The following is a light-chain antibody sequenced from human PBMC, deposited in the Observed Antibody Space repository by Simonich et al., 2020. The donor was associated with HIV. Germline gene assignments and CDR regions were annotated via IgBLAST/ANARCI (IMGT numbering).Light chain of an antibody. V-gene: IGLV2-8*01. CDR1: SSHNGSNY. J-gene: IGLJ3*02. CDR2: EVT. CDR3: SSYAGSNNWV. Sequence: QSVLTQPPSASGTPGQRVTISCSGSSSHNGSNYVYWSQQHPGKAPQLMIYEVTKRPSGVPDRFSGSKSGNTASLTVSGLRAEDEADYYCSSYAGSNNWVFGGGTKVTVL.